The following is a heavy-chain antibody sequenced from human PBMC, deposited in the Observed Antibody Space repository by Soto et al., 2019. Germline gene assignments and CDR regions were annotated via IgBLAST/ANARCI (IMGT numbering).Heavy chain of an antibody. CDR3: ARGLLSRYYYYGMDV. J-gene: IGHJ6*02. Sequence: ASVKVSCKASGGTFSSYAISWVRQAPGQGLEWMGGIIPIFGTANYAQKFQGRVTITADKSTSTAYMELSSLRSEDTAVYYCARGLLSRYYYYGMDVWGQGTTVTAP. V-gene: IGHV1-69*06. CDR1: GGTFSSYA. CDR2: IIPIFGTA. D-gene: IGHD2-2*01.